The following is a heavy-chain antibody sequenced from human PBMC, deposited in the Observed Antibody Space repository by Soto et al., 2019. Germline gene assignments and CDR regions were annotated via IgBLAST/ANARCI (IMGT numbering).Heavy chain of an antibody. V-gene: IGHV4-39*01. CDR3: GRQPGHCGSTTCFGYYSVDV. Sequence: QLQLQESGPRLVKPSETLSLTCSVSGGSISSSSYSWGWIRQPPGKGLEWIGTIYYSGSTHYNPSLEGRVAISADPPSNQLYLRLSSVTAADTAVYYCGRQPGHCGSTTCFGYYSVDVWGQGTTVTVS. CDR1: GGSISSSSYS. CDR2: IYYSGST. D-gene: IGHD2-2*01. J-gene: IGHJ6*02.